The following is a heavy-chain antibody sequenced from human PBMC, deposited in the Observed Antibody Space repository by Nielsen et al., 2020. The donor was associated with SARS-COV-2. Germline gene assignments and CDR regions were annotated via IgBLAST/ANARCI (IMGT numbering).Heavy chain of an antibody. CDR3: ARDSGGRIAAPSLGY. Sequence: RQAPGKGLEWIGEINHSGSTNYNPSLKSRVTISVDTSKNQFSLKLSSVTAADTAVYYCARDSGGRIAAPSLGYWGQGTLVTVSS. V-gene: IGHV4-34*01. D-gene: IGHD6-6*01. J-gene: IGHJ4*02. CDR2: INHSGST.